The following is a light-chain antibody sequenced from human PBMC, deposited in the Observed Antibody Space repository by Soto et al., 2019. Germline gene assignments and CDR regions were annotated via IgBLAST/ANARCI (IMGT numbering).Light chain of an antibody. Sequence: EIVLTQSPGTLSLSPGERATLSCRASQSVSRSNLAWYQQKPGQAPRLLIYGASSRATGLPDKFTGSGAGTDFTLTSSRLEPEDVAVYYCQQYGSSPFTFGPGTKVDIK. V-gene: IGKV3-20*01. CDR1: QSVSRSN. J-gene: IGKJ3*01. CDR2: GAS. CDR3: QQYGSSPFT.